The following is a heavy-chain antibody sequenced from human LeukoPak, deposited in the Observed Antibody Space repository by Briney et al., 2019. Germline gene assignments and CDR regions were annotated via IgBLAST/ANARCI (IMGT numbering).Heavy chain of an antibody. CDR1: GYTFTSYG. D-gene: IGHD6-19*01. Sequence: VASVKVSCKASGYTFTSYGISWVRQAPGQGLEWMGWISAYNGNTNYAQKLQGRVTMTTDTSTSTAYMELRSLRSDDTAVYYCARVTVDSSGWYAPPRAYNWFDPWGQGTLVTSPQ. V-gene: IGHV1-18*01. CDR3: ARVTVDSSGWYAPPRAYNWFDP. J-gene: IGHJ5*02. CDR2: ISAYNGNT.